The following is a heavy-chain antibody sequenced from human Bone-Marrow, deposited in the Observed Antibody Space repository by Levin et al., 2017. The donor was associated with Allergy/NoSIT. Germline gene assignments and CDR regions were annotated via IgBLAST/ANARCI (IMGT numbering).Heavy chain of an antibody. D-gene: IGHD5-24*01. CDR1: GGTFSSYA. J-gene: IGHJ5*02. CDR3: ARGGNHRDRRSWFDP. Sequence: ASVKVSCKASGGTFSSYAISWVRQAPGQGLEWMGVIIPIFGSAIYAQKFQGRVTIIADELTSTTYMELSSLRSEDTAIYYCARGGNHRDRRSWFDPWGQGTLVTVS. CDR2: IIPIFGSA. V-gene: IGHV1-69*13.